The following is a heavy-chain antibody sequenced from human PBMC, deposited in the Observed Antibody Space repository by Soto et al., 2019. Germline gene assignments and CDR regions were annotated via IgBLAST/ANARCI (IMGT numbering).Heavy chain of an antibody. J-gene: IGHJ5*02. CDR1: GCSISSGDYA. CDR2: IYHTGTT. CDR3: ARGINYYDSSGDSWFDP. D-gene: IGHD3-22*01. Sequence: PSETLSLTCTVSGCSISSGDYAWTWIRQPPGKGLEWIGYIYHTGTTYYNMSLKSRVTISVDRSKNQFSLKLSSVTAADTAVYHCARGINYYDSSGDSWFDPWGQGTLVTVSS. V-gene: IGHV4-30-2*01.